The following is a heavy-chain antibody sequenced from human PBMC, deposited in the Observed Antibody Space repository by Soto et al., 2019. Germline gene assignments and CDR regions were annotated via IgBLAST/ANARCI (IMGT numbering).Heavy chain of an antibody. D-gene: IGHD1-26*01. V-gene: IGHV4-59*08. CDR2: IYYSGST. CDR3: ARRYGGNLDY. Sequence: QVQLQESGPGLVKPSETLSLTCTVSGGSISSYYWSWIRLPPGKGLEWIGYIYYSGSTNYNPSLKSRVTISVDTSKNQFSLKLSSVTAADTAVYYCARRYGGNLDYWGQGTLVTVSS. CDR1: GGSISSYY. J-gene: IGHJ4*02.